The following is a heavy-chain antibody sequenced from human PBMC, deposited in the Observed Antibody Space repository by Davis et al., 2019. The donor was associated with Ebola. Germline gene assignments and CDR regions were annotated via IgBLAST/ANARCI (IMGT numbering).Heavy chain of an antibody. Sequence: GESLKISCAASGFTFSSYWMSWVRQAPGKGLEWVANIKQDGSEKYYVDSVKGRFTISRDNAKNSLYLQMNSLRAEDTAVYYCARAALRFLEWGGFDYWGQGTLVTVSS. V-gene: IGHV3-7*01. CDR2: IKQDGSEK. CDR3: ARAALRFLEWGGFDY. J-gene: IGHJ4*02. CDR1: GFTFSSYW. D-gene: IGHD3-3*01.